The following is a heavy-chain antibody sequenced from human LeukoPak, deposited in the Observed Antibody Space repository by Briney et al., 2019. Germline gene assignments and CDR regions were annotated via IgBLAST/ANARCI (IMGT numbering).Heavy chain of an antibody. V-gene: IGHV4-38-2*01. CDR3: ARGNTYYYDFDY. Sequence: SETLSLTCAVSGYSISSGYYWGWIRQPPGKGLEWIGSIYHSGSTYYNPSLKSRVTISVDTSKNQFSLKLSSVTAADTAVYYCARGNTYYYDFDYWGQGTLVTVSS. CDR2: IYHSGST. CDR1: GYSISSGYY. J-gene: IGHJ4*02. D-gene: IGHD3-10*01.